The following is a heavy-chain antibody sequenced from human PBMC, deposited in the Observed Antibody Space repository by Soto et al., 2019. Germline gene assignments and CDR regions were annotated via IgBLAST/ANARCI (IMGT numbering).Heavy chain of an antibody. D-gene: IGHD5-12*01. Sequence: GASVKVSCKASGYTFTSYYMHWVRQAPGQGLEWMGIINPSGGSTSYAQKFQGRVTMTRDTSTSTVYMELSSLRSEDTAVYYCATQLSDGYNYSPFDYWGQGTLVTVSS. CDR1: GYTFTSYY. J-gene: IGHJ4*02. CDR3: ATQLSDGYNYSPFDY. V-gene: IGHV1-46*01. CDR2: INPSGGST.